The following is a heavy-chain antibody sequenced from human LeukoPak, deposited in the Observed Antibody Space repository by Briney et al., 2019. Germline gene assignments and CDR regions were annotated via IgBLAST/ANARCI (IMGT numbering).Heavy chain of an antibody. Sequence: SETLSLTCTVSAGSSGSGGYSWSWIRQHPGKGLEWIGNIYYSGSTYYNPSLKSRVTISVDTSKNQFSLKLSSVTAADTAVYYCARVQGSQGEYYYYYYGMDVWGQGTTVTVSS. CDR2: IYYSGST. CDR3: ARVQGSQGEYYYYYYGMDV. V-gene: IGHV4-31*03. CDR1: AGSSGSGGYS. J-gene: IGHJ6*02. D-gene: IGHD3-10*01.